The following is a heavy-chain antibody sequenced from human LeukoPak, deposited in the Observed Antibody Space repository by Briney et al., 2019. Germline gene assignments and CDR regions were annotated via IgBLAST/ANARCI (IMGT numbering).Heavy chain of an antibody. CDR1: GGSISSGNYF. CDR2: IYTSGST. D-gene: IGHD5-18*01. J-gene: IGHJ4*02. Sequence: YPSETLSLTCTVSGGSISSGNYFWSWIRQPAGKGLEWIGRIYTSGSTKYNPSLKSRVTMSVDTSKNQFSLKLSSVTAADTAVYYCARGGPLDTAMVDYWGQGTLVTVSS. V-gene: IGHV4-61*02. CDR3: ARGGPLDTAMVDY.